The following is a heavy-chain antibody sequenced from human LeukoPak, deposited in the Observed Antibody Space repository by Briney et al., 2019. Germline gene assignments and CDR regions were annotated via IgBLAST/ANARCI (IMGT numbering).Heavy chain of an antibody. CDR3: ARGPTRDYYYYYMDV. V-gene: IGHV1-8*03. J-gene: IGHJ6*03. CDR1: GYTFTSYD. Sequence: GASVKVSCKASGYTFTSYDINWVRQATGQGLEWMGWMNPNSGNTGYAQKFQGRVTITRNTSISTAYMELSSLRSEDTAVYYCARGPTRDYYYYYMDVWGKGTTVTVSS. D-gene: IGHD4-11*01. CDR2: MNPNSGNT.